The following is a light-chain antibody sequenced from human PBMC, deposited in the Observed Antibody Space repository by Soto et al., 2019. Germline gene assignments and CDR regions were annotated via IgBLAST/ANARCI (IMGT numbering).Light chain of an antibody. CDR1: QSVSSN. J-gene: IGKJ3*01. CDR3: QQYHNWPPFT. V-gene: IGKV3-15*01. Sequence: EIVMTQSPATLSVSPGERATLSCRASQSVSSNLAWYQQKPGQAPRLLIYGASTRATGIPARFSGSGSGTEFTLTISSLQSEDFALYYCQQYHNWPPFTFGPGTKVDIK. CDR2: GAS.